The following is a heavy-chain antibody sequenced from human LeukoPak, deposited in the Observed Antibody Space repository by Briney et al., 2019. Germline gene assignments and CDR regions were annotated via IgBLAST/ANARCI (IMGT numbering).Heavy chain of an antibody. CDR3: ARVAATALDAFDI. CDR2: ISSSSSNI. D-gene: IGHD6-25*01. V-gene: IGHV3-21*01. J-gene: IGHJ3*02. Sequence: GGSLRPSCPASGFTFSSYSMNWVRQAPGKGLEWVSSISSSSSNIYYADSVKGRFTISRDNAKNSLYLQMNSLRAEDTAVYYCARVAATALDAFDIWGQGKLVTVSS. CDR1: GFTFSSYS.